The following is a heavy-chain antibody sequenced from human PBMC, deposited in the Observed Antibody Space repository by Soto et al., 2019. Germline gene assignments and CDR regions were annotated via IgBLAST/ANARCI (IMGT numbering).Heavy chain of an antibody. CDR2: IYQDGRT. Sequence: QVQLQESGPRLVKPSQTLSLTCTVSGGSLGSGGYYWSWIRQHPGKGLEWIGYIYQDGRTYYNPSLKSRVTISMGSSENQFSLRLTSVTDADTAVYYCARETYGDFDRYFQYWGQGTLVTVSS. CDR3: ARETYGDFDRYFQY. V-gene: IGHV4-31*03. D-gene: IGHD4-17*01. J-gene: IGHJ1*01. CDR1: GGSLGSGGYY.